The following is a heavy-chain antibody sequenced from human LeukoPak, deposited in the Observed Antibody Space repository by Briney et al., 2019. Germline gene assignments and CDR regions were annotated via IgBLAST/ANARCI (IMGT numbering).Heavy chain of an antibody. CDR3: ARGIYYYGSGSYPSWFDP. CDR1: GGSISSNSYY. CDR2: IYCSEIT. V-gene: IGHV4-31*03. Sequence: SETLSLTCTVSGGSISSNSYYWTWIRQHLGKGLEWIGYIYCSEITYYNPSLKSRVTISVDTPKNQFSLKLTSVTAADTAVYYCARGIYYYGSGSYPSWFDPWGQGTLVTVSS. D-gene: IGHD3-10*01. J-gene: IGHJ5*02.